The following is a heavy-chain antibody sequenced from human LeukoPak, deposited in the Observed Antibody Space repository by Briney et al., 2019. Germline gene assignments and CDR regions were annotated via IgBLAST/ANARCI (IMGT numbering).Heavy chain of an antibody. CDR3: ARSDNGPEK. CDR1: GFTFSNYW. Sequence: GGSLRLSCAITGFTFSNYWMNWVRQAPGKGLEWVAIVKADGSEKHYVDSVRGRFTVSRDNAKNSLYLQISSLRCEDTAVYYRARSDNGPEKWGQGTLVTVSS. J-gene: IGHJ4*02. D-gene: IGHD1-1*01. CDR2: VKADGSEK. V-gene: IGHV3-7*01.